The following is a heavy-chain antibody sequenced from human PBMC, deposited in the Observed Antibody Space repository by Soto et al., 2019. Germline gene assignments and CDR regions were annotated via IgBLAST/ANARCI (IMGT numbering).Heavy chain of an antibody. CDR3: ARDYYDSSGYYSFDY. CDR2: IYYSGST. V-gene: IGHV4-31*03. CDR1: GGSISSGGYY. D-gene: IGHD3-22*01. Sequence: LSLTCTVSGGSISSGGYYWSWIRQHPGKGLEWIGYIYYSGSTYYNPSLKSRVTISVDTSKNQFSLKLSSVTAADTAVYYCARDYYDSSGYYSFDYWGQGTLVTVSS. J-gene: IGHJ4*02.